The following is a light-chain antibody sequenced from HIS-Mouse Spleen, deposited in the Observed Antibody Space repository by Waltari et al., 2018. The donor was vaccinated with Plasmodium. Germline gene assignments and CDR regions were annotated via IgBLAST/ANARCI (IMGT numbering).Light chain of an antibody. CDR1: QSVLYSSNNKNY. V-gene: IGKV4-1*01. Sequence: IVMTQSPDSLAVSLVEGTTITCNCSQSVLYSSNNKNYLAWYQQTPGQPPKLLIYWASTRESVVPDRFSGSESGTDFTLTISSLQAEDVAVYYCQQYYSTPYTFGQGTKLEIK. J-gene: IGKJ2*01. CDR2: WAS. CDR3: QQYYSTPYT.